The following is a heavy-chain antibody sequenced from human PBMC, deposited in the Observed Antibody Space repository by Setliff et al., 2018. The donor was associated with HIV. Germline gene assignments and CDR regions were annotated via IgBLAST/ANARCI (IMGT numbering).Heavy chain of an antibody. Sequence: SETLSLTCTVTGGSISSGGFYWTWIRQPPGKGLEWIGYIYNSASTSYNPPLKSRVTISVDTSKNQFSLKLSSVTAADTAVYYCARHSPSDYWGQGTLVTVSS. CDR2: IYNSAST. CDR1: GGSISSGGFY. J-gene: IGHJ4*02. V-gene: IGHV4-61*08. CDR3: ARHSPSDY.